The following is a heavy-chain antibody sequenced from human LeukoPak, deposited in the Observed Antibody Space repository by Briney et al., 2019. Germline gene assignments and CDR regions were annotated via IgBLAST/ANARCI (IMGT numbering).Heavy chain of an antibody. Sequence: GASVKVSCKASGYTFTSYGISWVRQAPGQGLEWMGWISAYNGNTNYAQKLQGRVTMTTDKSTSTAYMGLSSLRSEDTAVYYCTRDPCGGGSCYYWFDPWGQGTLVTVSS. D-gene: IGHD2-15*01. CDR2: ISAYNGNT. V-gene: IGHV1-18*01. CDR1: GYTFTSYG. J-gene: IGHJ5*02. CDR3: TRDPCGGGSCYYWFDP.